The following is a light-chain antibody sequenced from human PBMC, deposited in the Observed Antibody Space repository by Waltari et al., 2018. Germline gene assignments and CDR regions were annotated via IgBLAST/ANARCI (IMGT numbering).Light chain of an antibody. J-gene: IGKJ2*01. V-gene: IGKV2-30*01. CDR3: MQGTHWPPMYT. CDR2: KVS. CDR1: QSLVYSDGNPS. Sequence: DVVMTQSPLSLPVTLGQPASISCRSSQSLVYSDGNPSLNWFQQRPGQSPRRLIYKVSNRDSGVPDRFSGSGSGTDFTLKISRVEAEDVGVYYCMQGTHWPPMYTFGQGTKLEIK.